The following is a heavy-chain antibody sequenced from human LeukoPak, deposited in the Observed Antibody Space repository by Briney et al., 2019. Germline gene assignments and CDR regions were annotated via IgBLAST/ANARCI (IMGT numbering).Heavy chain of an antibody. CDR3: ARDVWGSYWFDY. CDR1: GGTFGSYA. D-gene: IGHD1-26*01. J-gene: IGHJ4*02. V-gene: IGHV1-46*01. Sequence: ASVKVSCKASGGTFGSYAISWVRQAPGQGLEWMGIINPSGGSTSYAQKFQGRVTMTRDTSTSTVYMELSSLRSEDTAVYYCARDVWGSYWFDYWGQGTLVTVSS. CDR2: INPSGGST.